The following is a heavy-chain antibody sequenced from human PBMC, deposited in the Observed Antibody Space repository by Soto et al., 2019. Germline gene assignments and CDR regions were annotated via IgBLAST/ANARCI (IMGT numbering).Heavy chain of an antibody. J-gene: IGHJ3*01. CDR1: GFTFSSSG. CDR2: ISIRGDYR. D-gene: IGHD4-17*01. V-gene: IGHV3-23*01. CDR3: ANHGGFDF. Sequence: EGQLLQSGGGLVQPGESLRLSCAASGFTFSSSGMSWVRQAPGKGLEWVSSISIRGDYRYYADSVKGRFTISRDNSKNTLYLQMSSLTAEDTALYYCANHGGFDFWGQGPMVAVSS.